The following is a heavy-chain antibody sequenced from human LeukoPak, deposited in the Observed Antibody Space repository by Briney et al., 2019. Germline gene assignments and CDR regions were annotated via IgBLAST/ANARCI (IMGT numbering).Heavy chain of an antibody. J-gene: IGHJ4*02. D-gene: IGHD3-22*01. CDR3: AREGNYAYAGSGYYD. V-gene: IGHV3-53*01. CDR2: IYSGGST. CDR1: GFTVSSNY. Sequence: GGSLRLSCAASGFTVSSNYMSWVRQAPGKGGEWVSVIYSGGSTYYADSVKGRFDISRDNSKNTLYLQMNSLRGEDTAVYYCAREGNYAYAGSGYYDWGQGTLVTVSS.